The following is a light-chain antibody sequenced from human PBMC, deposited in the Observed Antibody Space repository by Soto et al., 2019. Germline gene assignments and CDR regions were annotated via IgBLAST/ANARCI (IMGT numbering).Light chain of an antibody. CDR2: TSG. CDR3: QQTYSTPYT. J-gene: IGKJ2*01. CDR1: QRITTY. V-gene: IGKV1-39*01. Sequence: IHMTQSPSSLSASVGDRITVTCRASQRITTYVNWYQLKPGEAPKLLISTSGTLQRGVPSRFSGSGSGTVFTLTITGLQPADFATYFCQQTYSTPYTFAQGTKLEIK.